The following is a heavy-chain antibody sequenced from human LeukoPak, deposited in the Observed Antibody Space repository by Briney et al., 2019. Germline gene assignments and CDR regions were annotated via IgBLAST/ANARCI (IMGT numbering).Heavy chain of an antibody. D-gene: IGHD5-18*01. Sequence: GRSLRLSCAASGFTFSSYAMHWVRQAPGKGLEWVAVISYDGSNKYYADSVKGRLTISRDNSKNTLYLQMNSLRAEDTAVYYCATACGFTAMAQPYPLHLNDDWGQGTLVTVSS. CDR1: GFTFSSYA. CDR3: ATACGFTAMAQPYPLHLNDD. CDR2: ISYDGSNK. V-gene: IGHV3-30-3*01. J-gene: IGHJ4*02.